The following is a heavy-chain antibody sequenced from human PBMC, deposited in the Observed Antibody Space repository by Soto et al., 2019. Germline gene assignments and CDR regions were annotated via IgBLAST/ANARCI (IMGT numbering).Heavy chain of an antibody. Sequence: PGGSLRLSCAASGFTFSTYHMNWVRQAPGKGLEWVSYIHSGGSTIYYADSVKGRFTISRDNAKNSLYLQMNSLRAEDTAVYYCARDGSTVTTNYHYAMDVWGQGTLVTVSS. V-gene: IGHV3-48*03. CDR3: ARDGSTVTTNYHYAMDV. J-gene: IGHJ6*02. CDR2: IHSGGSTI. CDR1: GFTFSTYH. D-gene: IGHD4-17*01.